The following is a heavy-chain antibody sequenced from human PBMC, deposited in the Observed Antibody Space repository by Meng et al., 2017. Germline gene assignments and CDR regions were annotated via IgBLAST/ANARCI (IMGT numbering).Heavy chain of an antibody. CDR2: IYYSGCT. J-gene: IGHJ4*02. Sequence: QVPLQESGPGLVRPSETLSLTCTVSGGSVSSGSYYWSWIRQPPGKGLEWIGYIYYSGCTNYNPSLKSRVTISVDTSKNQFSLKLSSVTAADTAVYYCARVKITGTTRSIDYWGQGTLVTVSS. V-gene: IGHV4-61*01. CDR3: ARVKITGTTRSIDY. CDR1: GGSVSSGSYY. D-gene: IGHD1-7*01.